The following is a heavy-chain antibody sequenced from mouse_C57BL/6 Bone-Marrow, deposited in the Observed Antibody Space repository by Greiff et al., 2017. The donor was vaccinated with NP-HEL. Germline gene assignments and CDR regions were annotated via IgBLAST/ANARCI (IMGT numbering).Heavy chain of an antibody. D-gene: IGHD6-1*01. CDR3: TRPGPQCY. Sequence: QVQLQQSGAELVRPGASVTLSCKASGYTFTDYEMHWVKQTPVHGLEWIGAIDPETGGTAYNQKFKGKAILTADTSSSTAYMELRSLTSEDSAVYYGTRPGPQCYWGQGTTLTVAS. CDR1: GYTFTDYE. CDR2: IDPETGGT. V-gene: IGHV1-15*01. J-gene: IGHJ2*01.